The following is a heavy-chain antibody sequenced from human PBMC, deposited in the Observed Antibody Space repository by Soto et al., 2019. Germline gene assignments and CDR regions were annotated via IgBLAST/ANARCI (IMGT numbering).Heavy chain of an antibody. CDR1: GYTLTRLS. Sequence: VSLKVSCKFSGYTLTRLSIHWVRQAPGKGLEWVGGFDPEHMKTIYAEKVQGRVTLTEDTSTDTAYMELSSLRSEDTAVYFCGTDPRDSLKDYWGQGTLVTVSS. CDR3: GTDPRDSLKDY. V-gene: IGHV1-24*01. J-gene: IGHJ4*02. CDR2: FDPEHMKT.